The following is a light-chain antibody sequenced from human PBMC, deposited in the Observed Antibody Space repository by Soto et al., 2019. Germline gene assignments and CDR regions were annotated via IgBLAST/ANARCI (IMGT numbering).Light chain of an antibody. CDR1: SSDVGGYKY. CDR2: DVS. CDR3: SSYTSSSLYV. Sequence: QSALTQPASVSGSPGQSISISCTGTSSDVGGYKYVSWYQQHPDKAPKLMIYDVSNRPSGVSNRFSGSKSGNTASLTISGLQAEDEADYYCSSYTSSSLYVFGTGPKVTVL. J-gene: IGLJ1*01. V-gene: IGLV2-14*01.